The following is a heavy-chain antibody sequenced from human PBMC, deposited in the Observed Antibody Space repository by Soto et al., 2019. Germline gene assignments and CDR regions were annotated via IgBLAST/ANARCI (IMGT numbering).Heavy chain of an antibody. CDR3: ARGTTVTHSAASYFDY. Sequence: SETLSLTCAVCRGPTSRSNWWRCVRRPPAKGLPCIRQISHRATTTYNPSLTSRLTISLDKSKNHLSLQLTSVHAADRAVYYCARGTTVTHSAASYFDYWGEGTRDTVSS. V-gene: IGHV4-4*02. CDR1: RGPTSRSNW. J-gene: IGHJ4*02. D-gene: IGHD4-17*01. CDR2: ISHRATT.